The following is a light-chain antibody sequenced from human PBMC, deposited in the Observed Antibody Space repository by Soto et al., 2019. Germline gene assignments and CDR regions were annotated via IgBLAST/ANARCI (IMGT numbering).Light chain of an antibody. V-gene: IGLV2-14*01. CDR2: EVS. J-gene: IGLJ2*01. CDR3: SSYTSSSTVV. CDR1: SSDVGGYNY. Sequence: QSVLTQPASVSGSPGQSITISCTGTSSDVGGYNYVSWYQQHPGKAPKVMIYEVSNRPSGVSNRFSGSKSGNTASLIISGLQAEDGADYYCSSYTSSSTVVFGGGTKLTVL.